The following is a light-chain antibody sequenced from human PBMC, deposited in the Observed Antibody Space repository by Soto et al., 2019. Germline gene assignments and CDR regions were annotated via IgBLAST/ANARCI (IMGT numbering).Light chain of an antibody. CDR1: QSVLYSSNNKNY. V-gene: IGKV4-1*01. CDR3: QQYNDWPRT. Sequence: DLLLTPSPDSLAVSLGERATINCKSSQSVLYSSNNKNYLAWYQQKPGQAPRLLIYGASTRATGSPDRFSASGSATEFTLTISSLLSEDFAVYYCQQYNDWPRTFGQGTKVDIK. CDR2: GAS. J-gene: IGKJ1*01.